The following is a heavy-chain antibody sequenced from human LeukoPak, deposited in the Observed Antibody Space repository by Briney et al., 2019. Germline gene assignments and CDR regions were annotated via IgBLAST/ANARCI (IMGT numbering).Heavy chain of an antibody. J-gene: IGHJ4*02. D-gene: IGHD2-21*01. CDR1: GFSFSMYW. CDR3: ASQPAVIDLDY. CDR2: IKPDGSRK. V-gene: IGHV3-7*01. Sequence: GGSLRLSCAVSGFSFSMYWMTWVRQAPGKGRECVANIKPDGSRKIYVDSVKGRFTISRHNAKNTMYLQMNSLRVEETAVYYCASQPAVIDLDYWGQGTLVTVSS.